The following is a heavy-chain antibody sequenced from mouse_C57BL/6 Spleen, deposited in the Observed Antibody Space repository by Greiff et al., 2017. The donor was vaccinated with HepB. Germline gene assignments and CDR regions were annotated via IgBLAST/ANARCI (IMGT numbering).Heavy chain of an antibody. J-gene: IGHJ2*01. D-gene: IGHD2-4*01. CDR3: AREKDYDYDSYYFDY. V-gene: IGHV1-78*01. CDR2: IYPRDGST. Sequence: QVQLKESDAELVKPGASVKISCKVSGYTFTDHTIHWMKQRPEQGLEWIGYIYPRDGSTKYNEKFKGKATLTADKSSSTAYMQLNSLTSEDSAVYFCAREKDYDYDSYYFDYWGQGTTLTVSS. CDR1: GYTFTDHT.